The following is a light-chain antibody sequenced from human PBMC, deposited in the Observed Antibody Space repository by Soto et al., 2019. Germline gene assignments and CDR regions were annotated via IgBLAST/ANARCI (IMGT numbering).Light chain of an antibody. CDR3: QQYGSSGT. Sequence: EILMTPSPATLSVSPGERATLSCRASQSVSSNLAWYQQKPGQAPRLLIYGASSRATGIPDRFSGSGSGTDFTLTISRLEPEDFAVYYCQQYGSSGTFGQGTKVDIK. J-gene: IGKJ1*01. V-gene: IGKV3-20*01. CDR1: QSVSSN. CDR2: GAS.